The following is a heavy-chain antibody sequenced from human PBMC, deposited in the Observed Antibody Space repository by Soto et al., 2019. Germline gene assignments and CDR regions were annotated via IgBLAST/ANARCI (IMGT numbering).Heavy chain of an antibody. D-gene: IGHD2-2*02. V-gene: IGHV3-30*18. CDR2: ISYDGSNK. J-gene: IGHJ4*02. Sequence: QVQLVESGGGLVKPGGSLRLSCAASGFTFSDYYMSWIRQAPGKGLEWVAVISYDGSNKYYADSVKGRFTISRDNSKNTLYLQMNSLRAEDTAVYYCAKDTAEYLSVDYWGQGTLVTVSS. CDR3: AKDTAEYLSVDY. CDR1: GFTFSDYY.